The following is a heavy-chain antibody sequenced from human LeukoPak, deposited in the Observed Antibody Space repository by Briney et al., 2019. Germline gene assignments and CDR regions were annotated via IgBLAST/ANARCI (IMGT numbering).Heavy chain of an antibody. CDR1: GFPFSSYV. D-gene: IGHD3-10*01. CDR3: TKDQYGSGSYFTGMDV. J-gene: IGHJ6*02. V-gene: IGHV3-30*18. Sequence: GGSLRLSCAASGFPFSSYVIHWVRQAPGKGLEWVSMISYDGNDEYYADSVKGRFTISRDNSKNMLYLQMNSLRAEDTAVYYCTKDQYGSGSYFTGMDVWGQGTTVTVSS. CDR2: ISYDGNDE.